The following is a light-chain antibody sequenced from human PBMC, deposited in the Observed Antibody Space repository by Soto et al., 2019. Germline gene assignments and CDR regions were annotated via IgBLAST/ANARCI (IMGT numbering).Light chain of an antibody. CDR3: QQYSHLIT. Sequence: DTQMTQSPSSLSASVGDRVAITCQASRDITDYLNWYQQKPGKXPXXLIYDASKLETGVPSRFSGSGSGTDFTFTISSLQPEDIATYYCQQYSHLITFGQGTRLENK. CDR2: DAS. J-gene: IGKJ5*01. CDR1: RDITDY. V-gene: IGKV1-33*01.